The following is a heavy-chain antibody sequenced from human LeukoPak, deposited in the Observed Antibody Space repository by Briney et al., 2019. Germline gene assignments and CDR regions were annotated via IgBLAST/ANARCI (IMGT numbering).Heavy chain of an antibody. Sequence: GGSLRLSCAASGFTVSSNYMSWVRQAPGKGLEWVSVIYSGGSTYYADSVKGRFTISRDNSKNTLYLQMNSLRAEDTAVYYCAGIQLWSPFDYWGQGNLVTVSS. CDR1: GFTVSSNY. CDR3: AGIQLWSPFDY. CDR2: IYSGGST. D-gene: IGHD5-18*01. J-gene: IGHJ4*02. V-gene: IGHV3-66*01.